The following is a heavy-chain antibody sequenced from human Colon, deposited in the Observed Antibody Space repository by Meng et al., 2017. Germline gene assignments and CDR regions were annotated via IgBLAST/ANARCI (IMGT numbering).Heavy chain of an antibody. Sequence: QVQLVHPVAEVRKPGASVKVTCKASGYTFTSSDINWVRQATGRGLEWLGWMNPNNGNTGSAQKFQGRVSMTRDTSIGTAYMELSGLTSEDTAVYYCARTAMLDSWGQGTLVTVSS. J-gene: IGHJ5*01. V-gene: IGHV1-8*01. CDR2: MNPNNGNT. CDR1: GYTFTSSD. D-gene: IGHD2-2*01. CDR3: ARTAMLDS.